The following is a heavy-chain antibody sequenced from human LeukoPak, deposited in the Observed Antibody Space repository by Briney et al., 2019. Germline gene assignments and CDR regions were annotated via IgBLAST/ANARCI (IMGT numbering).Heavy chain of an antibody. Sequence: GGSLRLSCAASGFTFSSYWMSWVRQAPGKGLEWVANIKQDGSEKYYVDSVKGRFTISRDNAKNSLYLQMNSLRAEDTAVYYCARVMTYYYGSGLVLYFGYWGQGTLVTVSS. D-gene: IGHD3-10*01. CDR3: ARVMTYYYGSGLVLYFGY. J-gene: IGHJ4*02. CDR2: IKQDGSEK. V-gene: IGHV3-7*03. CDR1: GFTFSSYW.